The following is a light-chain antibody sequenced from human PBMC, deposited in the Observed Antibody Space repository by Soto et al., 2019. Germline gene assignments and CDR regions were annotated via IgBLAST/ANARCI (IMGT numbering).Light chain of an antibody. J-gene: IGKJ1*01. CDR1: PSVSSN. Sequence: EIVMTQSPATLSVSPGERATLSCRASPSVSSNLAWYQQKPGQAPRLLIYGASTSATGIPARFSGSGSGTEFTLTISSLQSEDFAVYYCQQYNNWRKTFGQGTKVEIK. CDR3: QQYNNWRKT. V-gene: IGKV3-15*01. CDR2: GAS.